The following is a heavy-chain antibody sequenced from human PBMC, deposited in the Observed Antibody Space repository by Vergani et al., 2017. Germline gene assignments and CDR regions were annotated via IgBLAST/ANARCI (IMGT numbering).Heavy chain of an antibody. CDR2: IRSKAYGGTT. J-gene: IGHJ4*02. CDR1: GFTFGDYA. D-gene: IGHD3-10*01. V-gene: IGHV3-49*05. Sequence: EVQLVESGGGLVKPGRSLRLSCTASGFTFGDYAMSWFRQAPGKGLEWVGFIRSKAYGGTTEYAASVKGRFTISRDDSKSIAYLQMNSLKTEDTAVYYCTTDLGDVLLWFGEDYWGQGTLVTVSS. CDR3: TTDLGDVLLWFGEDY.